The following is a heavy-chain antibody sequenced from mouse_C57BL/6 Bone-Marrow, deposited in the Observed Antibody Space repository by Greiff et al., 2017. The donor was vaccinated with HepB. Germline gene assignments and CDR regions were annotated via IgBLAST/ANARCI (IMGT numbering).Heavy chain of an antibody. CDR2: IYPGSGNT. Sequence: QVQLKQSGPELVKPGASVKISCKASGYSFTSYYIHWVKQRPGQGLEWIGWIYPGSGNTKYNEKFKGKATLTADTSSSTAYMQLSSLTSEDSAVYYCARDEAYYSNYNWYFDVWGTGTTVTVSS. J-gene: IGHJ1*03. D-gene: IGHD2-5*01. V-gene: IGHV1-66*01. CDR1: GYSFTSYY. CDR3: ARDEAYYSNYNWYFDV.